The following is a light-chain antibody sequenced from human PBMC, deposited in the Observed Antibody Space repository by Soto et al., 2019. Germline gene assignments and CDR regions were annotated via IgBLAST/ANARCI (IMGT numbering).Light chain of an antibody. J-gene: IGKJ4*01. CDR1: QSVSSN. Sequence: EIVMTKSPATLSVSPGERATLSCRASQSVSSNLAWYQQKPGQAPRLLIYGASTRATGIPARFSGSGSGTEFTLTISSLQSEDFAVYYCQQYNNCPPLTFGGGTKVDIK. CDR2: GAS. CDR3: QQYNNCPPLT. V-gene: IGKV3-15*01.